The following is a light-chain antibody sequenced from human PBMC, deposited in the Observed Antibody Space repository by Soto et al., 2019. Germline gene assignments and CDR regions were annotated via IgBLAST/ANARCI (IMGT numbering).Light chain of an antibody. CDR2: DAS. Sequence: EIVPMQSPGTLSLSPGERGTLSCRASQSVASSLAWYQQKPGQAPRLLIYDASNRATGIPDRFSGSGSGTDFTLTLSRLEPEDFAVYYCQQYVNSPLTFGGGTKVEIK. V-gene: IGKV3-20*01. CDR1: QSVASS. J-gene: IGKJ4*01. CDR3: QQYVNSPLT.